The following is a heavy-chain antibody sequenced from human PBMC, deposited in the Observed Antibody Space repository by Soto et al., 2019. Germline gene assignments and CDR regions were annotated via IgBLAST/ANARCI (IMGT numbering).Heavy chain of an antibody. D-gene: IGHD2-8*01. CDR3: VSWVSAHFDS. CDR2: IDSTGRNK. Sequence: EVHLLESGGDLVQSGGSLRLSCAASDFTFNGHGMSWVRQAPGKGLEWVSTIDSTGRNKHYADSVKGRFTISRDNSRNTLDRHMSRLRAEDTATYNCVSWVSAHFDSWGQGTPVTVSS. J-gene: IGHJ4*02. V-gene: IGHV3-23*01. CDR1: DFTFNGHG.